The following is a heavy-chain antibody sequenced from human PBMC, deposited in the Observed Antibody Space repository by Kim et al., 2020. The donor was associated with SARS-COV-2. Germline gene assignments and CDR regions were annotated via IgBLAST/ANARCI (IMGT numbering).Heavy chain of an antibody. V-gene: IGHV4-34*01. Sequence: SETLSLTCAVYGGSFSGYYWSWIRQPPGKGLEWIGEINHSGSTNYNPSLKSRVTISVDTSKNQFSLKLSSVTAADTAVYYCARPSYYCSSTSCYTGAEYFQHWGQGTLVTVSS. CDR3: ARPSYYCSSTSCYTGAEYFQH. J-gene: IGHJ1*01. CDR2: INHSGST. CDR1: GGSFSGYY. D-gene: IGHD2-2*02.